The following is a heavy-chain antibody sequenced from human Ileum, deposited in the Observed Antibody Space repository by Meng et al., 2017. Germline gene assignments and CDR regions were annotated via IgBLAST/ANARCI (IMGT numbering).Heavy chain of an antibody. CDR3: ATSNDRDVDYLGY. V-gene: IGHV4-4*01. CDR1: GTW. CDR2: IFPSRRN. Sequence: QVEGEGSEPGLVETAGTLSLNSAVFGTWWCWVRQAPGKGLEWIGGIFPSRRNNDNPSHKKGVPISIDKTKSKTSQKLCAVPGSDTAVYSCATSNDRDVDYLGYWGQGTLVTVSS. D-gene: IGHD3-22*01. J-gene: IGHJ4*02.